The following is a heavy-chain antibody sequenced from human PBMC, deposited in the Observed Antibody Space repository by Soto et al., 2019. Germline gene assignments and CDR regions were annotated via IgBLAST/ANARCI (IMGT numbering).Heavy chain of an antibody. CDR1: GDSMNNTNW. J-gene: IGHJ5*01. Sequence: QVQLQESGPGLVKPSGTLSLTCAVSGDSMNNTNWWSWVRQSPRKGLEWIAEIYHSGAPNYNPSLQSRVTISIDKSEKQFSLKLNSVTAADTAVYYCARAGLGLAFDSWGQGALVTVSS. D-gene: IGHD6-19*01. CDR3: ARAGLGLAFDS. CDR2: IYHSGAP. V-gene: IGHV4-4*02.